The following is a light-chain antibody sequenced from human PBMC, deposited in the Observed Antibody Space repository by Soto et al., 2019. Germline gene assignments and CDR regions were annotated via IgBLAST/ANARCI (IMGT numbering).Light chain of an antibody. CDR3: SSYTSSKTLDG. J-gene: IGLJ1*01. CDR2: EIS. Sequence: SALTQPASVSGSPGQSITISCTGTSSDVGGYHSDSWYQRYPGKAPKIITHEISNRPSGVSTCLSSSTPGNTACLTISWLQDEDVSNSVCSSYTSSKTLDGVGTGPNVTVL. CDR1: SSDVGGYHS. V-gene: IGLV2-14*01.